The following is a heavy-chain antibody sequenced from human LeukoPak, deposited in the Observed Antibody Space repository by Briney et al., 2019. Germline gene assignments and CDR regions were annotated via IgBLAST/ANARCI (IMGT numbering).Heavy chain of an antibody. V-gene: IGHV4-34*01. Sequence: SETLSLTCAVYGGSFSGYYWSWIRPPPGKGLEWIGEINHSGSTNYNPSLKSRVTISVDTSKNQFSLKLSSVTAADTAVYYCARARPYNVGLPPWFAPRGQGTLVTVSS. CDR3: ARARPYNVGLPPWFAP. CDR1: GGSFSGYY. D-gene: IGHD1-14*01. J-gene: IGHJ5*02. CDR2: INHSGST.